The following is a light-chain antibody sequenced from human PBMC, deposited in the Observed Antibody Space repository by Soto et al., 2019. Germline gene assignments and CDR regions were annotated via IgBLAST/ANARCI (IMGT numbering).Light chain of an antibody. J-gene: IGLJ1*01. Sequence: QSVLTHPPSVAGAPGQRVTISCTGSSSNIGAGYDVHWYQQLPGTAPKLLIYGNSNRPSGVPDRFSASKSGTSASLPITGLQAEDEADYYCQSYDSSLSGYVFGTGTKVTVL. CDR2: GNS. CDR3: QSYDSSLSGYV. CDR1: SSNIGAGYD. V-gene: IGLV1-40*01.